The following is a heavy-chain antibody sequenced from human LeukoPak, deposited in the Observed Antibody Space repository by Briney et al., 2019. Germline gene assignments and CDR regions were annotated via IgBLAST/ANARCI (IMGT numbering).Heavy chain of an antibody. D-gene: IGHD4-17*01. Sequence: SETLSLTCAVSGYSISSGYYWGWIRQPPGEGLEWNGSIYHSGSTYYNPSLKSRVTISVDTTNNQFSLKLSSVTAATAVDYCAAGARGSSYFDYGYWGQVTLVTVSS. V-gene: IGHV4-38-2*01. CDR1: GYSISSGYY. CDR2: IYHSGST. J-gene: IGHJ4*02. CDR3: AAGARGSSYFDYGY.